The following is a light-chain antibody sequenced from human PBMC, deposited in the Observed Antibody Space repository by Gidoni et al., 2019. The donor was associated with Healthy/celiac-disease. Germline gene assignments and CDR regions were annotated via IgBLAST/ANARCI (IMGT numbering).Light chain of an antibody. V-gene: IGKV3-15*01. CDR3: QQYNNWPPFT. CDR2: GAS. Sequence: DIVMTQSPATLSVSPGERATLSCRASQSVSSNLAWYQQKPGQAPRLLIYGASTRATGIPASFSGSGSGTEFTLTISGLQSEDFAVYYCQQYNNWPPFTFGPGTKVEIK. J-gene: IGKJ3*01. CDR1: QSVSSN.